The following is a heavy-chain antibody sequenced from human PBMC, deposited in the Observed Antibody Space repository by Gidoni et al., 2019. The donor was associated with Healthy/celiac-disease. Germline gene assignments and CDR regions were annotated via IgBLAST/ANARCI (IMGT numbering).Heavy chain of an antibody. CDR2: SSSSSSNI. CDR3: ARGYRAVDRYFDY. Sequence: EVQLVESGGGLVQPGGSLRLSCAASGFTFSSYSMNWVSQASRKGLEWVSYSSSSSSNIYYADSVKGRFTIPRDNAKNSLYLQMNSLRAEDTAVYYCARGYRAVDRYFDYWGQGTLDTVSS. J-gene: IGHJ4*02. CDR1: GFTFSSYS. V-gene: IGHV3-48*01. D-gene: IGHD3-16*02.